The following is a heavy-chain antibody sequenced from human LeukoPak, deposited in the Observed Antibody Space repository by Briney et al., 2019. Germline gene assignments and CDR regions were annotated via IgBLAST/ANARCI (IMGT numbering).Heavy chain of an antibody. CDR2: ISYDGSNK. CDR1: GFTFSSYA. CDR3: ATPTGVVAATNDAFDI. Sequence: PGGSLGLSCAASGFTFSSYAMHWVRQAPGKGLEWVAVISYDGSNKYYADSVKGRFTISRDNSKNTLYLQMNSLRAEDTAVYYCATPTGVVAATNDAFDIWGQGTMVTVSS. V-gene: IGHV3-30-3*01. D-gene: IGHD2-15*01. J-gene: IGHJ3*02.